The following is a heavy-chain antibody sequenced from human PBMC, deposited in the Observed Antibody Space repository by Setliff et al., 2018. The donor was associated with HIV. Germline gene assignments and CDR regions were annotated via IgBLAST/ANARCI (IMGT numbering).Heavy chain of an antibody. V-gene: IGHV4-34*01. CDR2: INHSGRT. CDR3: ARVSITYWYSIPTFYYYYMDV. D-gene: IGHD2-15*01. Sequence: KSSETLSLTCAVYGGSFSGYHWNWIRQPPGKGLEWIGEINHSGRTNYNPSLKSRVTISVDTSKNQFSLKLRSVTAADTAMYYCARVSITYWYSIPTFYYYYMDVWGKGTKVTSP. CDR1: GGSFSGYH. J-gene: IGHJ6*03.